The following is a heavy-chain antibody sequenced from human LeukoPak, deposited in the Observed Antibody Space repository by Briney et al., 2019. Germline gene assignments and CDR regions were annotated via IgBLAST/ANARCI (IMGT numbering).Heavy chain of an antibody. V-gene: IGHV4-4*07. CDR2: IYSSGST. D-gene: IGHD3-22*01. J-gene: IGHJ4*02. Sequence: PSETLSLTCTVSGGTMTNYYWNWIRQPAGKELEWIGRIYSSGSTNYNPSLKSRVTMSVDTSKNQFSLNLTSVTVADMAVYFCARVGVVESSGYHDYYFDFWGQGSLVTVSS. CDR1: GGTMTNYY. CDR3: ARVGVVESSGYHDYYFDF.